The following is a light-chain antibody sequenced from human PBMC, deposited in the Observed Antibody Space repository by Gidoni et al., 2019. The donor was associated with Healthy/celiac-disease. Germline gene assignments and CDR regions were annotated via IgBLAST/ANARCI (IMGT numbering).Light chain of an antibody. CDR2: DAS. CDR1: QSVSSSY. CDR3: QQYGSSRPT. J-gene: IGKJ3*01. V-gene: IGKV3D-20*01. Sequence: EIVLTQSPATLSLSPGERATLSCGASQSVSSSYLPWYQQKPGLAPRLLIYDASSRATGIPDRFSGSGSGTDFTLTISRREPEDFAVYYCQQYGSSRPTFGPGTKVDIK.